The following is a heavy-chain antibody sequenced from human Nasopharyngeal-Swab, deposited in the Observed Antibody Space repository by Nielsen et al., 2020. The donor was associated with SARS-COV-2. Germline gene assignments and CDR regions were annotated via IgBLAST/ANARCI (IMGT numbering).Heavy chain of an antibody. CDR2: IYYSGST. D-gene: IGHD6-19*01. CDR3: ATRQRPSYSSGWYQQITDY. Sequence: WTRQPPGKGLEWIGSIYYSGSTYYNPSLKRRVTISGDTSKKQFSLKLSSVTAADTAVYYCATRQRPSYSSGWYQQITDYWGQGTLVTVSS. V-gene: IGHV4-39*01. J-gene: IGHJ4*02.